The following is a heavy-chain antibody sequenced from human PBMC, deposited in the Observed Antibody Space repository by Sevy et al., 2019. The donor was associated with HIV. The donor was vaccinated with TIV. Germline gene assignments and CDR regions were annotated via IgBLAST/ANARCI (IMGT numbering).Heavy chain of an antibody. J-gene: IGHJ4*02. CDR1: GGSISSYY. Sequence: SETLSLTCTVSGGSISSYYWSWIRQPAGKGLEWIGRIYTSGSTNYNPSLKSRVTMSVDTSKNQFSLKLSSVTAADTAVYYCARDGKAGQVVAATYPFDYWGQGTLVTVSS. V-gene: IGHV4-4*07. CDR2: IYTSGST. CDR3: ARDGKAGQVVAATYPFDY. D-gene: IGHD2-15*01.